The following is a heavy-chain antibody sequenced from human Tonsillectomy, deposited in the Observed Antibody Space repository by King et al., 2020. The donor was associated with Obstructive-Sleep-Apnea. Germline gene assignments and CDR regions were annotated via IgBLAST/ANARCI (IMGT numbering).Heavy chain of an antibody. D-gene: IGHD5-12*01. Sequence: VQLVESGGGLVQPGGSLRLSCAASGFNFSSYSMNWVRQAPGKGLEWVSYITSSSNTIYYADSVRGRFTISRDNAKNSLYLQLNSLRAEDTAVYYCARDSGDSGYDSRPIWGQGILVTVSS. J-gene: IGHJ4*02. CDR3: ARDSGDSGYDSRPI. V-gene: IGHV3-48*04. CDR2: ITSSSNTI. CDR1: GFNFSSYS.